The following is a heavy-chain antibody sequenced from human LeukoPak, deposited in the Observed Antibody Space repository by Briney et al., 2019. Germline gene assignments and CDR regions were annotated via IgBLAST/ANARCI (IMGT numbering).Heavy chain of an antibody. V-gene: IGHV4-59*01. J-gene: IGHJ3*01. Sequence: PLETLSLTYTVSGGSMSDYYWTWIRQPPGKGLEWIGYIYSTGSTNYNPSLKSRVTISLGTSKNQFSLKLSSVTAADTALYYCARDYTMTHSFDVWGQGTLVTVSS. D-gene: IGHD3-22*01. CDR1: GGSMSDYY. CDR3: ARDYTMTHSFDV. CDR2: IYSTGST.